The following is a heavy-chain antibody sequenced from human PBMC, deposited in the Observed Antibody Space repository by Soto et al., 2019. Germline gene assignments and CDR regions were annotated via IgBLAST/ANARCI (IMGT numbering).Heavy chain of an antibody. Sequence: GESLKISCKGSGYSFTSYWIGWVRQMPGKGLEWMGIIYPGDSDTRYSPSFQGQVTISADKSISTAYLQWSSLKASDTAMYYCARQRVVPAATYYYYYGMDVWGQGTTVTGSS. CDR3: ARQRVVPAATYYYYYGMDV. D-gene: IGHD2-2*01. CDR2: IYPGDSDT. CDR1: GYSFTSYW. V-gene: IGHV5-51*01. J-gene: IGHJ6*02.